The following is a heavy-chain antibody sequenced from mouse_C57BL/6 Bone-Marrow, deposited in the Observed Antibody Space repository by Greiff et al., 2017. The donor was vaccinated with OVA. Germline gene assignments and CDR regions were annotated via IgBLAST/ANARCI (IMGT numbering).Heavy chain of an antibody. Sequence: QVTLKESGPGILQPSQTLSLTCSFSGFSLSTFGMGVGWIRQPSGKGLEWLAHIWWDDDKYYNPALKSRLTISKDTSKNQVFLKIANVDTADAATYYCARMDDLLRWYFDVWGTGTTVTVSS. J-gene: IGHJ1*03. CDR2: IWWDDDK. V-gene: IGHV8-8*01. D-gene: IGHD1-1*01. CDR1: GFSLSTFGMG. CDR3: ARMDDLLRWYFDV.